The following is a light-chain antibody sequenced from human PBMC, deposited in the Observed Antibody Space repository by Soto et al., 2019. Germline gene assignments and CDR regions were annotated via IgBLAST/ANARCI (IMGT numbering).Light chain of an antibody. CDR1: KNDIGVYDF. J-gene: IGLJ1*01. Sequence: HSALTQPPSSSGSPGQSVTISCTGTKNDIGVYDFVSWYQHHPGKAPRLIIYEVVQRPSGVPDRFSGSKSGNTASLTVSGLQAADEADYFCKSYAGSNPYVFGSGTKVNVL. CDR3: KSYAGSNPYV. CDR2: EVV. V-gene: IGLV2-8*01.